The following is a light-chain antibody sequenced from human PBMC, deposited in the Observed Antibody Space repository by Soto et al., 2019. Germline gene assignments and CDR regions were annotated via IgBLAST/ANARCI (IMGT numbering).Light chain of an antibody. J-gene: IGKJ1*01. CDR1: QSISKW. CDR2: DAS. CDR3: QQDNDYLTWT. V-gene: IGKV1-5*01. Sequence: DIQMTQSPSTLSASVGDRVTITCRASQSISKWLAWYQQKPGKAPKVLIFDASILESGVPSRFSGSGSGTEFTLTISSLQTDDFATYSCQQDNDYLTWTFGQGTKVEIK.